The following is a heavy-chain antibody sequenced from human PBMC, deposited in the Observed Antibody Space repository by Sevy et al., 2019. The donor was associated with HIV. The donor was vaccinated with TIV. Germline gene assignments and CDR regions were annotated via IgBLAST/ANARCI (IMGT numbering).Heavy chain of an antibody. D-gene: IGHD2-8*02. CDR3: ARDEYWGGWAY. CDR1: GFTVSSNY. V-gene: IGHV3-53*01. J-gene: IGHJ4*02. CDR2: IYSGGST. Sequence: GGSLRLSCAASGFTVSSNYMSWVRQAPGKGLEWVSVIYSGGSTYYADSVKGRFTISRDNSKNTLYLQMKSLRDEDTAVYYCARDEYWGGWAYWGQGTLVTVSS.